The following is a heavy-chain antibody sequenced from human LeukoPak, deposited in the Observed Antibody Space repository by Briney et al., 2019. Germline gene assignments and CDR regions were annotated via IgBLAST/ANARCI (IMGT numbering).Heavy chain of an antibody. J-gene: IGHJ4*02. V-gene: IGHV4-30-2*01. CDR3: ARSSYYYDSSGYDHFDY. Sequence: SETLSLTCAVSGGSISSGGYSWSWIRQPPGKGLEWIGYIYHSGSTYYSPSLKSRVTISVDRSKNQFSLKLSSVTAADTAVYYCARSSYYYDSSGYDHFDYWGQGTLVTVSS. CDR1: GGSISSGGYS. D-gene: IGHD3-22*01. CDR2: IYHSGST.